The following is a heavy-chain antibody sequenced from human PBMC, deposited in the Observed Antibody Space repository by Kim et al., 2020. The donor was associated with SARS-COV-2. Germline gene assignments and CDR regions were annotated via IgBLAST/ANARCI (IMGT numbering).Heavy chain of an antibody. CDR2: ISWNSGSI. V-gene: IGHV3-9*01. CDR1: GFTFDDYA. J-gene: IGHJ4*02. Sequence: GGSLRLSCAASGFTFDDYAMHWVRQAPGKGLEWVSGISWNSGSIGYADSVKGRFTISRDNAKNSLYLQMNSLRAEDTALYYCAKDTASNSGTLGDYWGQG. D-gene: IGHD6-19*01. CDR3: AKDTASNSGTLGDY.